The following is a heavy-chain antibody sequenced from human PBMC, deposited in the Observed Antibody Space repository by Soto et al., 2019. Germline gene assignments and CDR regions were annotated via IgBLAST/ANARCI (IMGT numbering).Heavy chain of an antibody. J-gene: IGHJ6*02. CDR3: AGHSSSMPSYFYGMVV. Sequence: QVQLVQSGAEVKKPGSSVKVSCKASGGTFSSYAISWVRQAPGQGLEWMGGIIPILDTTDYAQKSQGRVTITADDSTKRAHMDLSSLRAENPAVYYCAGHSSSMPSYFYGMVVWGQGTTVTVSS. CDR1: GGTFSSYA. D-gene: IGHD2-2*01. V-gene: IGHV1-69*11. CDR2: IIPILDTT.